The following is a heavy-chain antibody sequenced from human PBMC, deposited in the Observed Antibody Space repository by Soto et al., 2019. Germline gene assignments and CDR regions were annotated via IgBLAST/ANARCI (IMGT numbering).Heavy chain of an antibody. Sequence: QVQLVQSGAEVKTPGSSVKLSCKASGGTFRSSAISWVRQAPGQGLEWMGGIIPIFPTPDSAQKFQDRVTITAEESTSTAYMEYSTPRSEDTAVYYCARNKARLQIGGNYYYIMDFWGQGTTVTVSS. CDR1: GGTFRSSA. CDR3: ARNKARLQIGGNYYYIMDF. CDR2: IIPIFPTP. J-gene: IGHJ6*02. D-gene: IGHD6-25*01. V-gene: IGHV1-69*12.